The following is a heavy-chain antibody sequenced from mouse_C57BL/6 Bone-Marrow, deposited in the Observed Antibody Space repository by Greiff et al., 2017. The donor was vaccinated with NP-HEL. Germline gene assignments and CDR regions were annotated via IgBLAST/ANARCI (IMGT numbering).Heavy chain of an antibody. J-gene: IGHJ1*03. CDR2: INPGSGGT. Sequence: QVQLQQSGAELVRPGTSVKVSCKASGYAFTNYLIEWVKQRPGQGLEWIGVINPGSGGTNYNEKFKGKATLTADKSSSTAYMQLSSLTSEESAVYFCARAVTMITTGRHWYFEVWGTGTTVTVSS. D-gene: IGHD2-4*01. V-gene: IGHV1-54*01. CDR3: ARAVTMITTGRHWYFEV. CDR1: GYAFTNYL.